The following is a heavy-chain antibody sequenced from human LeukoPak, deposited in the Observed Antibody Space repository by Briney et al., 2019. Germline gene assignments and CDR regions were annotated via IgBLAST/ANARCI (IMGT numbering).Heavy chain of an antibody. CDR3: ARDLGATRYPLAY. J-gene: IGHJ4*02. CDR2: IDWNGDAL. D-gene: IGHD1-1*01. V-gene: IGHV3-20*04. Sequence: GGSLRLSRVGAGFSNADYGMSWVRQGPGKGLEWVAGIDWNGDALQYADSVKGRFTISRDNAKNSLYLQMDILRPEDTGVYYCARDLGATRYPLAYWSQGTLVTVSS. CDR1: GFSNADYG.